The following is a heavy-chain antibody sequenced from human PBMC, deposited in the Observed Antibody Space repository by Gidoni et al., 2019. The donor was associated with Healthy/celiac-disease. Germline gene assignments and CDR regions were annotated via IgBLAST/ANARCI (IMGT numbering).Heavy chain of an antibody. CDR1: VSTFSIFV. Sequence: LLVVSGRGVVQPGRSLRLSCAASVSTFSIFVLHWVRQAPGKGLQWVEVISYDGSNKDGADSVKGRFTISRDNSKNTRYLQMNSLRAEDTAVYYCAKAKRLELWFGELGGYAFDIWGQGTMVTVSS. J-gene: IGHJ3*02. CDR3: AKAKRLELWFGELGGYAFDI. D-gene: IGHD3-10*01. V-gene: IGHV3-30*18. CDR2: ISYDGSNK.